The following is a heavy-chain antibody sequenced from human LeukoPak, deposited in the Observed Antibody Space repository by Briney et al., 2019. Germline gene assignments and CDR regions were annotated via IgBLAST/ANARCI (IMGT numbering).Heavy chain of an antibody. V-gene: IGHV1-69*06. D-gene: IGHD3-10*01. J-gene: IGHJ6*03. Sequence: GASVKVSCKASGGAFSSYAISWVRQAPGQGLEWMGGIIPIFGTANYAQKFQGRVTITADKSTSTAYMELSSLRSEDTAVYYCARDIRTATHYYGSGRHTYYYYNYMDVWGKGTTVTVSS. CDR3: ARDIRTATHYYGSGRHTYYYYNYMDV. CDR1: GGAFSSYA. CDR2: IIPIFGTA.